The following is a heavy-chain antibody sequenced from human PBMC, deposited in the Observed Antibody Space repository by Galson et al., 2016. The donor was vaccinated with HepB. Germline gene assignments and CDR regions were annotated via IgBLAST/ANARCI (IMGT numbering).Heavy chain of an antibody. D-gene: IGHD3-16*02. CDR3: SRLARYVITFGGVIASPLGYFDY. CDR2: LYYTGST. J-gene: IGHJ4*02. CDR1: NGSISTSSYY. V-gene: IGHV4-39*01. Sequence: SETLSLTCTVSNGSISTSSYYWGWIRQPPGKGLEWIGSLYYTGSTFYNPSLRRRLSISADRSKNQFSLKLTSVTAADTAVYYCSRLARYVITFGGVIASPLGYFDYFGQGTLVTVSS.